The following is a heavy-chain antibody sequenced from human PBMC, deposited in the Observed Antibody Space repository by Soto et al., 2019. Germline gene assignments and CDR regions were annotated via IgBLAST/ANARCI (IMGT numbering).Heavy chain of an antibody. CDR1: GFTFSSYE. CDR3: TKERSVMYSGYDAFDI. Sequence: GGSLRLSCAASGFTFSSYEMDWVRQAPGKGLEWVAYISSSGYIMYADSVKGRFTISRDNADNSLYLQMNSLRAEDTAVYYCTKERSVMYSGYDAFDIWGRGTMVTVSS. J-gene: IGHJ3*02. V-gene: IGHV3-48*03. D-gene: IGHD5-12*01. CDR2: ISSSGYI.